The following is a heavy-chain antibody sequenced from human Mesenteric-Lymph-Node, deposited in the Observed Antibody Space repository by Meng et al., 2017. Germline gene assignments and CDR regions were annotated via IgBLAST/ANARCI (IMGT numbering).Heavy chain of an antibody. Sequence: GGSLRLSCAASGFSFNNYEMNWVRQAPGKGLEWVSYISTSASIIYYADSVKGRFTISRDDAKNSLYLQVNSLRAEDTAVYYCARDLISDYNYWGQGTLVTVSS. CDR2: ISTSASII. CDR1: GFSFNNYE. CDR3: ARDLISDYNY. V-gene: IGHV3-48*03. J-gene: IGHJ4*02. D-gene: IGHD4-11*01.